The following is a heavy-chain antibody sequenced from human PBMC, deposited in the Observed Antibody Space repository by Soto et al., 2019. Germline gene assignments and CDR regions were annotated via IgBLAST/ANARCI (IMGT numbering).Heavy chain of an antibody. J-gene: IGHJ5*02. CDR1: GASISNPGYS. Sequence: QVQLQESGPGLVKPSQTLSLTCAVSGASISNPGYSWTWIRQHPGGCLEWLGSNNYRGDTYYNPSLKRRITTSLDTSKNQFSLWLSSVTAADTAVYYCTRGGSGWKALNWFDPWGQGTQVTVSS. CDR3: TRGGSGWKALNWFDP. D-gene: IGHD6-19*01. V-gene: IGHV4-31*11. CDR2: NNYRGDT.